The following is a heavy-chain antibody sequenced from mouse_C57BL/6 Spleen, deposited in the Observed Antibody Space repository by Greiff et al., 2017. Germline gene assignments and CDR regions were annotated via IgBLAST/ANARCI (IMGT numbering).Heavy chain of an antibody. J-gene: IGHJ2*01. Sequence: EVQLQQSGPELVKPGASVKIPCKASGYTFTDYNMDWVKQSHGKSLEWIGDINPNNGGTIYNQKFKGKATLTVDKSSSTAYMQLSSLTSEDSAVYYCAKENFDYWGQGTTLTVSS. CDR2: INPNNGGT. CDR1: GYTFTDYN. CDR3: AKENFDY. V-gene: IGHV1-18*01.